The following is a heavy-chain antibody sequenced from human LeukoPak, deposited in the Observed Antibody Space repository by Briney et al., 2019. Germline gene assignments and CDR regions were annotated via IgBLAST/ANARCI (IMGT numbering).Heavy chain of an antibody. CDR3: ARLPQYYYDSSSILDAFDI. CDR1: GGSISSSNW. Sequence: SETLSLTCTVSGGSISSSNWWSWVRQPPGKGLEWIGEIYHSGSTNYNPSLKSRVTISVDKSKNQFSLKLSSVTAADTAVYYCARLPQYYYDSSSILDAFDIWGQGTMVTVSS. D-gene: IGHD3-22*01. V-gene: IGHV4-4*02. J-gene: IGHJ3*02. CDR2: IYHSGST.